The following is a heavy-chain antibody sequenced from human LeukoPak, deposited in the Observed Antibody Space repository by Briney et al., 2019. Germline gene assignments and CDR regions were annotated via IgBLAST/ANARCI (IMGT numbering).Heavy chain of an antibody. J-gene: IGHJ5*02. Sequence: SETLSLTCAVYGGSFNGYFWSWIRQPPGKGLEWIGEINHRGSPNYNPSLKSRVTISVDTSKNQVSLKLNSVTAADTAVYYCARGPDSGSYYAWFDPWGQGTLVTVSS. CDR3: ARGPDSGSYYAWFDP. V-gene: IGHV4-34*01. D-gene: IGHD3-10*01. CDR1: GGSFNGYF. CDR2: INHRGSP.